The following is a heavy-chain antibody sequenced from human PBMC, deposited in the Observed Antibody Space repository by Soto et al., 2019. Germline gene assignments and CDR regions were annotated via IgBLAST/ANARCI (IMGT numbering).Heavy chain of an antibody. CDR3: AKPIAVAGTGGDY. V-gene: IGHV3-30*18. CDR2: ISYDGSNK. D-gene: IGHD6-19*01. J-gene: IGHJ4*02. Sequence: QVQLVESGGGVVQPGRSLRLSCAASGFTFSSYGMHWVRQAPGKGLEWVAVISYDGSNKYYADSGKGRVTISRDNSKNSLYLQMNSLSAEDTAVYYCAKPIAVAGTGGDYWGQGTLVTVSS. CDR1: GFTFSSYG.